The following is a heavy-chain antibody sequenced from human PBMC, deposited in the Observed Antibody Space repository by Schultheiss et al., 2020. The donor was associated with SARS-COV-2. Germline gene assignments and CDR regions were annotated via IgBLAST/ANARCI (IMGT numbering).Heavy chain of an antibody. V-gene: IGHV3-49*04. D-gene: IGHD4-17*01. CDR1: GFTFGDYA. CDR3: TTEDYGDYG. J-gene: IGHJ6*02. CDR2: IRSKAYGGTT. Sequence: GGSLRLSCTASGFTFGDYAMSWVRQAPGKGLEWVGFIRSKAYGGTTEYAASVKGRFTISRDDSKNTLYLQMNSLKTEDTAVYYCTTEDYGDYGWGQGTTVTVSS.